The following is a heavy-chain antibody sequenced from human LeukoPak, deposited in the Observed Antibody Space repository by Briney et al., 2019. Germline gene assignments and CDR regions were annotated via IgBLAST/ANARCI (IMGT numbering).Heavy chain of an antibody. V-gene: IGHV3-21*01. J-gene: IGHJ4*02. D-gene: IGHD7-27*01. Sequence: GRSLRLSCAASGFTFSSYSMNWVRQAPGKGLEWVSSISSSSSYIYYADSVKGRFTISRDNAKNSLYLQMNSLRAEDTAVYYCARDGTGDHRLDYWGQGTLVTVSS. CDR1: GFTFSSYS. CDR2: ISSSSSYI. CDR3: ARDGTGDHRLDY.